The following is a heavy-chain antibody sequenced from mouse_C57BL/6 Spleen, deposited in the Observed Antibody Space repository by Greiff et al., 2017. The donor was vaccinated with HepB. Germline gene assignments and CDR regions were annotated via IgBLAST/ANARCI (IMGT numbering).Heavy chain of an antibody. V-gene: IGHV14-3*01. J-gene: IGHJ3*01. Sequence: VHVKQSVAELVRPGASVKLSCTASGFNIKNTYMHWVKQRPEQGLEWIGRIDPANGNTKYAPKFQGKATITADTSSNTAYLQLSSLTSEDTAIYYCARSRDYYGSSYPWFAYWGQGTLVTVSA. CDR1: GFNIKNTY. D-gene: IGHD1-1*01. CDR2: IDPANGNT. CDR3: ARSRDYYGSSYPWFAY.